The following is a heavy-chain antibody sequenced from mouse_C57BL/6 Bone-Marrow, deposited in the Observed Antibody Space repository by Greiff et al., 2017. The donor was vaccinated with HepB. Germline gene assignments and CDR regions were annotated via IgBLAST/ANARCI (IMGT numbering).Heavy chain of an antibody. J-gene: IGHJ2*01. CDR2: IYPGDGDT. Sequence: QVQLQQSGPELVKPGASVKISCKASGYAFSSSWMNWVKQRPGKGLEWIGRIYPGDGDTNYNEKFKGKATLTADKSSSTAYMQLSSLTSEDSAVYCCASIYDGYYDFDYWGQGTTVTVSS. CDR3: ASIYDGYYDFDY. CDR1: GYAFSSSW. D-gene: IGHD2-3*01. V-gene: IGHV1-82*01.